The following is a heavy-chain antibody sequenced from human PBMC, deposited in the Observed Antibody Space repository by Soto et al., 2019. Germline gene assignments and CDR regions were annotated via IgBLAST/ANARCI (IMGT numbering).Heavy chain of an antibody. CDR2: ISVYNGNT. CDR3: VSAKIRSPQYYEHQAFDL. Sequence: ASVKVSCKASGYTFTTYGISWVRQAPGQGLEWMGWISVYNGNTKYAKKFQGRVTMTTDTSTNTAYMDLRSLRSDDTAVYYCVSAKIRSPQYYEHQAFDLFGQGTMVTLSS. CDR1: GYTFTTYG. D-gene: IGHD3-3*01. V-gene: IGHV1-18*04. J-gene: IGHJ3*01.